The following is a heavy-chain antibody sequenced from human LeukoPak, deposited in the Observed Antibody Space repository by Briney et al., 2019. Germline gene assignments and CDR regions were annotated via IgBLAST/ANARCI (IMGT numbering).Heavy chain of an antibody. J-gene: IGHJ2*01. Sequence: PSETLSLTCTVSGGSISSYYWSWIRQPPGKGLEWIGYIYYSGSTNYNPSLKSRVTISVDTSKNQFSLKLSSVTAADTAVYYCARDANGPSGYYLGHWYFDLWGRGTLVTVSS. CDR1: GGSISSYY. CDR2: IYYSGST. CDR3: ARDANGPSGYYLGHWYFDL. D-gene: IGHD3-22*01. V-gene: IGHV4-59*12.